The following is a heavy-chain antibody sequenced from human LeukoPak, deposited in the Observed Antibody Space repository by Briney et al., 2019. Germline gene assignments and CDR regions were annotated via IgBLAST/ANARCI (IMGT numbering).Heavy chain of an antibody. CDR3: ARGHISAAGNFDY. J-gene: IGHJ4*02. V-gene: IGHV3-7*05. CDR2: IKQDGSEK. CDR1: GFTFSSHW. Sequence: GGSLRLSCAASGFTFSSHWMSWVRQAPGKGLEWVANIKQDGSEKYYVDSVKGRFTISRDNAKNSLYLQMDSLRAEDTAVYYCARGHISAAGNFDYWGQGTLVTVSS. D-gene: IGHD6-13*01.